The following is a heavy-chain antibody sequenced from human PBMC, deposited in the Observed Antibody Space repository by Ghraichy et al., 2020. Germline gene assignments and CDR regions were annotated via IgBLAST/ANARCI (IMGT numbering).Heavy chain of an antibody. CDR2: INSDGSAT. J-gene: IGHJ6*03. CDR1: GFTFSNYW. CDR3: ARGFTDLYFYMDV. D-gene: IGHD2-8*02. Sequence: GGSLRLSCAASGFTFSNYWMHWIRHVPGKGMEWVSRINSDGSATSLARSVKGRFTISRDNAKNTVYLEMNSLRAEDTALYYCARGFTDLYFYMDVWGKGTTVTVSS. V-gene: IGHV3-74*01.